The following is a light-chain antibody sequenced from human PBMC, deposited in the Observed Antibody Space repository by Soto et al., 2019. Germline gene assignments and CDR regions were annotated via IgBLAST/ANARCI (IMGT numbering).Light chain of an antibody. J-gene: IGKJ3*01. V-gene: IGKV3-15*01. CDR3: QQYNNWPFT. CDR2: GAS. Sequence: EIVMTQSPATLSVSPGERATLSCRASQSVSRNLAWYQQKPGQAPRLLLYGASTRASGIPARLSGSGSGTEFSLTISSPQYEDFPVYYCQQYNNWPFTFGPGTKVDIK. CDR1: QSVSRN.